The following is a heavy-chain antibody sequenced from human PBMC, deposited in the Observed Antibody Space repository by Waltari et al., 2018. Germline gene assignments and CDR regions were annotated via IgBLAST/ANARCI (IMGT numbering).Heavy chain of an antibody. J-gene: IGHJ4*02. Sequence: QLQLQESGPRLVKPSETLSLTCSVPGDSINTDSYYWGWIRQSPGKTLEWIGSVHSTGNTYYNQALKSRLSIAIDASKNQFSLNLTSVTTADTATYFCARRWGGRLGPNKDRPPFDYWGQGTLVTVSS. D-gene: IGHD3-16*01. CDR1: GDSINTDSYY. CDR2: VHSTGNT. V-gene: IGHV4-39*01. CDR3: ARRWGGRLGPNKDRPPFDY.